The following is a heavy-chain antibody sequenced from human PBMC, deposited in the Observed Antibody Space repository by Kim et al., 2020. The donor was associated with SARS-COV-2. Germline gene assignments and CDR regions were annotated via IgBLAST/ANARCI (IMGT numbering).Heavy chain of an antibody. D-gene: IGHD6-19*01. Sequence: GGSLRLSCSASGFTFSSYAMHWVRQAPGKGLEYVSAISSNGGSTYYADSVKGRFTISRDNSKNTLYLQMSSLRAEDTAVYYCVKGGSSGWYASHMFDYWGQGTLVTVSS. CDR2: ISSNGGST. V-gene: IGHV3-64D*09. CDR3: VKGGSSGWYASHMFDY. CDR1: GFTFSSYA. J-gene: IGHJ4*02.